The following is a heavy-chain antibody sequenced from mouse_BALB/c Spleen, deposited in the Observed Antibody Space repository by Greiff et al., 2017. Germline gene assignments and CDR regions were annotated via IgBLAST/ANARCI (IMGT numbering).Heavy chain of an antibody. Sequence: VQLHQSGAELVRPGTSVKISCKASGYTFTNYWLGWVKQRPGHGLEWIGDIYPGGGYTNYNEKFKGKATLTADTSSSTAYMQLSSLTSEDSAVYFCARPYLYYGSSYAMDYWGQGTSVTVSS. CDR1: GYTFTNYW. J-gene: IGHJ4*01. CDR3: ARPYLYYGSSYAMDY. D-gene: IGHD1-1*01. CDR2: IYPGGGYT. V-gene: IGHV1-63*02.